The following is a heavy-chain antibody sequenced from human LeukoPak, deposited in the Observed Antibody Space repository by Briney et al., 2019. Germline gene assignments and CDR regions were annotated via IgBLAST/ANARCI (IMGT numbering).Heavy chain of an antibody. D-gene: IGHD2/OR15-2a*01. J-gene: IGHJ3*02. V-gene: IGHV4-4*07. CDR3: ARAVSGLHDAFDI. CDR1: APSISSYY. CDR2: IYTSGTT. Sequence: TTQTLSLTCSVAAPSISSYYGSSIRQPAGKGLEWIGRIYTSGTTNYNPSLKGRVTMSVDTSKNQFSLKLSSVTAADTAVYYCARAVSGLHDAFDIWGQGTMVTVSS.